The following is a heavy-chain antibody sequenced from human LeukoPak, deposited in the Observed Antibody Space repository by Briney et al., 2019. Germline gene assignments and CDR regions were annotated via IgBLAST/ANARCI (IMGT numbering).Heavy chain of an antibody. CDR3: ARGLYSGSYYWYFDY. V-gene: IGHV1-18*01. Sequence: GASVKVSCKASGYTFTSYGISWVRQAPGQGLEWMGWISAYNGNTNYAQKLQGRATMTTDTSTSTAYMELRSLRSDDTAVYYCARGLYSGSYYWYFDYWGQGTLVTVSS. CDR2: ISAYNGNT. D-gene: IGHD1-26*01. CDR1: GYTFTSYG. J-gene: IGHJ4*02.